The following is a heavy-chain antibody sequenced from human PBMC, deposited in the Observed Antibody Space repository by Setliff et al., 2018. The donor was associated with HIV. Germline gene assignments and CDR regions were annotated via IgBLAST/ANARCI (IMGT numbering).Heavy chain of an antibody. D-gene: IGHD5-18*01. CDR1: GGSFSGYY. V-gene: IGHV4-34*01. Sequence: LSLTCAVYGGSFSGYYWSWIRQPPGKGLEWIGEINHSGSTNYNMSLWRRVTISLDASRNQFSLELISVTAANTAVYYCARANSIKGYSYGPDAFDIWGQGTMVTVSS. J-gene: IGHJ3*02. CDR3: ARANSIKGYSYGPDAFDI. CDR2: INHSGST.